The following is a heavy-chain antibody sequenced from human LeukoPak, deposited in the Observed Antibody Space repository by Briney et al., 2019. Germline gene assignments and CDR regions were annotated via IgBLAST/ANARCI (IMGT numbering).Heavy chain of an antibody. V-gene: IGHV3-30*01. CDR2: ISYDGSNK. D-gene: IGHD1-26*01. CDR1: GFTLSSYA. Sequence: PGGSLRLSCAASGFTLSSYAMHWVRQAPGKGLEWVAVISYDGSNKYYADSVKGRFTISRDNSKNTLYLQMNSLRAEDTAVYYCARVIVGASGDYFDYWGQGTLVTVSS. CDR3: ARVIVGASGDYFDY. J-gene: IGHJ4*02.